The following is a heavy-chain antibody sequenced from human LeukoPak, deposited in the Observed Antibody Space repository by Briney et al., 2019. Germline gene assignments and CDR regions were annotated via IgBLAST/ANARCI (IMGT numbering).Heavy chain of an antibody. CDR1: GYTFTSYG. Sequence: ASVKVSCKASGYTFTSYGISWVRQAPGQGLEWMGWMNPNSGNTGYAQKFQGRVTMTRNTSISTAYMELSSLRSEDTAVYYCARASDLDHTAPDSSWFDPWGQGTLVTVSS. V-gene: IGHV1-8*02. CDR2: MNPNSGNT. J-gene: IGHJ5*02. CDR3: ARASDLDHTAPDSSWFDP. D-gene: IGHD5-18*01.